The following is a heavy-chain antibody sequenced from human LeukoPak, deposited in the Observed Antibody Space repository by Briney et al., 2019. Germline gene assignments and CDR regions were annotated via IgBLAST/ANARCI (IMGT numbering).Heavy chain of an antibody. CDR3: ARVQVAVQSVFDYFDY. V-gene: IGHV3-74*01. D-gene: IGHD2-2*01. CDR2: ISSDGSIT. CDR1: GFTFSTYW. J-gene: IGHJ4*02. Sequence: GGSLRLPCAASGFTFSTYWMHWVRQAPGKGLVWVSRISSDGSITGYADFVKGRFTVSRDNAKDSLYLQMNSLRAEDTAVYFCARVQVAVQSVFDYFDYWGQGTWSPSP.